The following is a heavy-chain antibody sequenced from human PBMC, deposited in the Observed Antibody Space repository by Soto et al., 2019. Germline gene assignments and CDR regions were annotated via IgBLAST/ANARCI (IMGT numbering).Heavy chain of an antibody. CDR1: GYTFVSYG. V-gene: IGHV1-18*01. J-gene: IGHJ3*02. Sequence: QVQLVRSGAEVKEPGASVKVSCKASGYTFVSYGISWVRQAPGQGLEWMGWISPYNGNTNYAQKFQGRVTMTTDTSTSTVYMELGSLRSDDTALYYCSRDAQKWLVAAFDIWGQGTMVTVSS. CDR3: SRDAQKWLVAAFDI. CDR2: ISPYNGNT. D-gene: IGHD6-19*01.